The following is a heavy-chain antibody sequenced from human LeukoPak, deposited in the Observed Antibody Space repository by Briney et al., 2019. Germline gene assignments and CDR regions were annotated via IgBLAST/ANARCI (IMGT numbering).Heavy chain of an antibody. D-gene: IGHD3-10*01. CDR2: INHSGST. J-gene: IGHJ6*03. CDR1: GGSFSNSY. Sequence: PSETLSLTCAVYGGSFSNSYWSWIRQPPGKGLEWIGEINHSGSTNYNPSLKSRVTISVDTSKNQFSLKLSSVTAADTAVYYCAREKEDTMVRGVIYYMDVWGKGTTVTVSS. V-gene: IGHV4-34*01. CDR3: AREKEDTMVRGVIYYMDV.